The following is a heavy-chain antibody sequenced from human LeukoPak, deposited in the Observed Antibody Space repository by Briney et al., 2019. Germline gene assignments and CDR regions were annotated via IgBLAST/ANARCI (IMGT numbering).Heavy chain of an antibody. Sequence: GGSLRLSCAASGFTVSSYYMSWVRQAPGKGLEWVSVIYSGGSAFYADSVKGRFTISRDNSKNTLYLQMNSLRAEDTAVYYCARDSPYGTAGYWGQGTLVTVSS. CDR3: ARDSPYGTAGY. J-gene: IGHJ4*02. V-gene: IGHV3-53*01. D-gene: IGHD2-8*02. CDR2: IYSGGSA. CDR1: GFTVSSYY.